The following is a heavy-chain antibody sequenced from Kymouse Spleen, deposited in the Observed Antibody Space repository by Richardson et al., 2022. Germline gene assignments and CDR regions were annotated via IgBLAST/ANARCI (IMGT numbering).Heavy chain of an antibody. V-gene: IGHV3-74*01. J-gene: IGHJ5*02. D-gene: IGHD3-9*01. Sequence: EVQLVESGGGLVQPGGSLRLSCAASGFTFSSYWMHWVRQAPGKGLVWVSRINSDGSSTSYADSVKGRFTISRDNAKNTLYLQMNSLRAEDTAVYYCAGLTGPRPTGFDPWGQGTLVTVSS. CDR1: GFTFSSYW. CDR3: AGLTGPRPTGFDP. CDR2: INSDGSST.